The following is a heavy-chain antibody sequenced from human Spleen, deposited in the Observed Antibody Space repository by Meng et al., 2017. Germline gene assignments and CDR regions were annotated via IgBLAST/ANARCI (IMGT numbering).Heavy chain of an antibody. D-gene: IGHD3-3*01. Sequence: ASVKVSCKASGYTFTSYDINWVRQATGQGLGWMGWMNPNSGNTGYAQKFQGRVTMTRNTSISTAYMELSSLRSEDTAVYYCARGRPLEWLYYYYYGMDVWGQGTTVTVSS. J-gene: IGHJ6*02. CDR1: GYTFTSYD. V-gene: IGHV1-8*01. CDR2: MNPNSGNT. CDR3: ARGRPLEWLYYYYYGMDV.